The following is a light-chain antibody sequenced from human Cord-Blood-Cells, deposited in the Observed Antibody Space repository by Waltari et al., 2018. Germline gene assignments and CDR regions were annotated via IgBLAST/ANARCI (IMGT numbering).Light chain of an antibody. J-gene: IGKJ3*01. CDR1: QSISSY. CDR3: QQSYSTPRFT. Sequence: DIQMTQSPSSLSASLGDRVTITCRASQSISSYLNWYQQKPGKAPKLLIYAASSLQSGVPSRFSGSGSGTDFTLTISSLQPEDFATYYCQQSYSTPRFTFGPGTKVDIK. V-gene: IGKV1-39*01. CDR2: AAS.